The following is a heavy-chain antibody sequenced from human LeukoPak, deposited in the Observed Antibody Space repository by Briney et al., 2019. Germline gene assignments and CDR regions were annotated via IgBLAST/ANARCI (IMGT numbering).Heavy chain of an antibody. CDR3: AKAIPRYSYGYSNWFDP. Sequence: GGSLRLSCAASGFTFDDYAMHWVRQAPGKGLEWVSGISWNSGSIGYADSVKGRFTISRDNAKNSLYLQMNSLRAEDTALYYCAKAIPRYSYGYSNWFDPWGQGTLVTVSP. J-gene: IGHJ5*02. CDR2: ISWNSGSI. V-gene: IGHV3-9*01. D-gene: IGHD5-18*01. CDR1: GFTFDDYA.